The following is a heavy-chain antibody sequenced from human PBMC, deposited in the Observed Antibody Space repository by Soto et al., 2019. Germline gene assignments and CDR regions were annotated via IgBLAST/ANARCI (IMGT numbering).Heavy chain of an antibody. D-gene: IGHD1-26*01. Sequence: VQLVESGGGLVQPGGAARLSCAASGFSVSGWYMDWVRQAPGKGLGWVARLQDSSQNYATEYAASVKGRFTVSRHPSQNATYLQMNSLTSEDTALYYGAREGDARWLDSWGQGTLVTVS. V-gene: IGHV3-72*01. CDR2: LQDSSQNYAT. J-gene: IGHJ5*01. CDR1: GFSVSGWY. CDR3: AREGDARWLDS.